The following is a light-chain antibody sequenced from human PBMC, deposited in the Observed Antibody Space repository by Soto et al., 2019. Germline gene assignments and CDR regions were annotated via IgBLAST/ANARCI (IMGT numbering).Light chain of an antibody. J-gene: IGKJ1*01. CDR3: LQHYTSPPT. CDR1: QVIGPV. CDR2: AAS. V-gene: IGKV1-17*01. Sequence: DIQMTQSPSSLSASLCDRVTITCLASQVIGPVLAWFQQKPGKAPQRLIYAASTLQSGVPSRFSGSGSGTYFTLPITSLQPEDVATYYCLQHYTSPPTFGQGTKVDIK.